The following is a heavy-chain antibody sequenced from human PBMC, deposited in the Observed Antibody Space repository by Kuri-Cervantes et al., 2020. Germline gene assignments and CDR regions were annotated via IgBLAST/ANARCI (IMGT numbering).Heavy chain of an antibody. CDR1: GGSVSSGSYY. CDR2: IYYSGST. J-gene: IGHJ6*02. V-gene: IGHV4-61*01. D-gene: IGHD6-6*01. CDR3: ARDSSSYYYYGMEV. Sequence: SETLSLTCTVSGGSVSSGSYYWSWIRQPPGKGLEWIGYIYYSGSTNYNPSLKSRVTISVDTSKNQFSLRLSSVTAADRVVYYCARDSSSYYYYGMEVWGQGTTVTVSS.